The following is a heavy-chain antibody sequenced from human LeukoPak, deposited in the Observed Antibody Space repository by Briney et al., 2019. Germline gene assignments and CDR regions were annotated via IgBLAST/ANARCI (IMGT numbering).Heavy chain of an antibody. Sequence: IPSETLSLTCAVYGGSFSGYYWSWLRQPPGKGLEWIGEINHSGSTNYNPSLKSRVTISVDTSKNQFSLKLSSVTAADTAVYYCARVVSYYYYYGMDVWGKGTTVTASS. CDR1: GGSFSGYY. CDR3: ARVVSYYYYYGMDV. CDR2: INHSGST. J-gene: IGHJ6*04. V-gene: IGHV4-34*01. D-gene: IGHD3-22*01.